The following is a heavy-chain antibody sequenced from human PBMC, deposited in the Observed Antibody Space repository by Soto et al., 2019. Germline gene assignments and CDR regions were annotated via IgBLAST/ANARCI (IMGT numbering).Heavy chain of an antibody. CDR2: IDASGNT. CDR3: ARYSNNWFQTEGMDV. Sequence: SATLSLTCTASVYSITTYYWSWIRQPAGKGLEWIGRIDASGNTNYNPSLNSRVTMSIDTSKKQFSLKLTSVTAADTAIYYCARYSNNWFQTEGMDVWGQGTTVTVSS. CDR1: VYSITTYY. J-gene: IGHJ6*02. D-gene: IGHD6-13*01. V-gene: IGHV4-4*07.